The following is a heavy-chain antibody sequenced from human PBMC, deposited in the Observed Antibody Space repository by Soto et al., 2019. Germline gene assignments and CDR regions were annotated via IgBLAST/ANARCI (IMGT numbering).Heavy chain of an antibody. Sequence: SETLSLTCTVSNGSVSSGTYSWSWVRQPQGMDLEWSGNVYYSGTTYYTTSLKSRLTMSMNRANDHFYLNLTSMTAADTAVYFCAGGPYHYGMDXWGQGIPVTVS. CDR1: NGSVSSGTYS. J-gene: IGHJ6*02. CDR2: VYYSGTT. CDR3: AGGPYHYGMDX. V-gene: IGHV4-30-2*01.